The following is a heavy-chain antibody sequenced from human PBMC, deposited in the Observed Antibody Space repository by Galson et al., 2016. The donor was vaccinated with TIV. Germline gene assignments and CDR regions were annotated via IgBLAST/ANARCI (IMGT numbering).Heavy chain of an antibody. D-gene: IGHD5-18*01. J-gene: IGHJ6*02. CDR1: GYPFTAYY. Sequence: SVKVSCKASGYPFTAYYIHWVRQAPGQGPEWMGWINPNGDDTNYAQRFQGRVSMTRDTSISTAYKEQSRLRSDDTAVVFCAMGFNYGFVFYFGMDVWGQGPTVTVSS. CDR3: AMGFNYGFVFYFGMDV. CDR2: INPNGDDT. V-gene: IGHV1-2*02.